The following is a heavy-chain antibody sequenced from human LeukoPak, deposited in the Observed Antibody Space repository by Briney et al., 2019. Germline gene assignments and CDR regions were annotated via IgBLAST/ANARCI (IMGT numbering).Heavy chain of an antibody. CDR2: ISSGNSYI. J-gene: IGHJ4*02. CDR3: ARDFRTQLDGYSPPYHFDY. Sequence: PGGSLRLSCAATGFTFSSYSMTWVRQTPGKGLEWVSSISSGNSYIYYADSVKGRFTISSDNAKNSLYLQMNSLRAEDTAVYYCARDFRTQLDGYSPPYHFDYWGQGTLVTVSS. CDR1: GFTFSSYS. V-gene: IGHV3-21*01. D-gene: IGHD5-24*01.